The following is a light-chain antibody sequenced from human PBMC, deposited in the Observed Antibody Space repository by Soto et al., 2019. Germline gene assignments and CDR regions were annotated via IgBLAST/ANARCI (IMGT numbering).Light chain of an antibody. V-gene: IGKV3-20*01. CDR2: VAS. Sequence: EIVWTQSLGTLYWNTGERATLSCRASQSVSSSFLAWCQQKVGQAARLVIYVASSRSTGIPDRFSGSGSGTDFTLTISILPPEDFAVYYCHQYCSSPRTFSPGARLEI. J-gene: IGKJ5*01. CDR1: QSVSSSF. CDR3: HQYCSSPRT.